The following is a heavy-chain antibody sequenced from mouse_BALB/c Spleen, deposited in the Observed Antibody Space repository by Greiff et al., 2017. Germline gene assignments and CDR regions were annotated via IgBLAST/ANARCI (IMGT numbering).Heavy chain of an antibody. V-gene: IGHV5-12-2*01. Sequence: EVQGVESGGGLVQPGGSLKLSCAASGFTFSSYTMSWVRQTPEKRLEWVAYISNGGGSTYYPDTVKGRFTISRDNAKHTLYLQMSSLKSEDTAMYYCARRRGEDFDVWGAGTTVTVSS. J-gene: IGHJ1*01. CDR1: GFTFSSYT. CDR3: ARRRGEDFDV. CDR2: ISNGGGST. D-gene: IGHD2-13*01.